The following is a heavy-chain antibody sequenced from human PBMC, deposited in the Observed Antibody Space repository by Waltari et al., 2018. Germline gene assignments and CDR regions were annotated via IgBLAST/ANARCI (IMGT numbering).Heavy chain of an antibody. D-gene: IGHD2-2*01. J-gene: IGHJ5*02. V-gene: IGHV3-23*01. CDR1: GFTFSNYA. CDR2: ISGSGVST. CDR3: AALPPAARNPSSFDP. Sequence: EVQLLESGGGLVQPGGSLRLSCAASGFTFSNYAMTWVRQAPGKGLEWDSAISGSGVSTKYADSVKSRFTISRDNSRNTLYLQMNILIADDTAVYYCAALPPAARNPSSFDPWGQRTLGTVSS.